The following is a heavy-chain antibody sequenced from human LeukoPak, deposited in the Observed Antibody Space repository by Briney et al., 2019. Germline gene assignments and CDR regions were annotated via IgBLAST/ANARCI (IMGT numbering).Heavy chain of an antibody. CDR3: ARDDFCSSTSCYPRWFDP. CDR1: GGSISSSSYY. Sequence: SETLSLTCTVSGGSISSSSYYWGWIRQPPGKGLEWIGSIYHSGSTYYNPSLKSRVTISVDTSKNQFSLKLSSVTAADTAVYYCARDDFCSSTSCYPRWFDPWGQGTLVTVSS. V-gene: IGHV4-39*07. J-gene: IGHJ5*02. CDR2: IYHSGST. D-gene: IGHD2-2*01.